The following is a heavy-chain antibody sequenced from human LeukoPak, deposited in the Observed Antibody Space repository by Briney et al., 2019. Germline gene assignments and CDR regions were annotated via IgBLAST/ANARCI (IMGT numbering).Heavy chain of an antibody. V-gene: IGHV3-30*18. CDR1: GFTFSSYG. J-gene: IGHJ4*02. Sequence: GGSLRLSCAASGFTFSSYGMHWVRQAPGKGLEWVAVISYDGSNKYYADSVKGRFTISRDNSKNTLYLQMNSLRAEDTAVYYCAKDPRRGWHYFDYWGQGTLVTVSS. CDR3: AKDPRRGWHYFDY. CDR2: ISYDGSNK. D-gene: IGHD3-10*01.